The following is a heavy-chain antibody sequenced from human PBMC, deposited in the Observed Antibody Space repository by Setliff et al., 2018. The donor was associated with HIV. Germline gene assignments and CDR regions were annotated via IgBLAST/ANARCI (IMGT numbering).Heavy chain of an antibody. J-gene: IGHJ4*02. CDR1: GGTFSSYA. Sequence: GASVKVSCKASGGTFSSYAISWVRQAPGQGLEWMGRIIPIFGKANYAQKFQGRVTITADKSTSTAYMELSSLRSEDTAVYYCARGVQECSSTSCSLYYFDYWGQGTLVTVSS. V-gene: IGHV1-69*04. CDR3: ARGVQECSSTSCSLYYFDY. D-gene: IGHD2-2*01. CDR2: IIPIFGKA.